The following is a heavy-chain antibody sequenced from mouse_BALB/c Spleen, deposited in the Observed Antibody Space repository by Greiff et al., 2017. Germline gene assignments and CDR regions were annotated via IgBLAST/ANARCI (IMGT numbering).Heavy chain of an antibody. Sequence: EVKVVESGGDLVKPGGSLKLSCAASGFTFSSYGMSWVRQTPDKRLEWVATISSGGSYTYYPDSVKGRFTISRDNAKNTLYLQMSSLKSEDTAMYYCARHGVGGGGYYAMDYWGQGTSVTVSS. CDR3: ARHGVGGGGYYAMDY. CDR2: ISSGGSYT. D-gene: IGHD1-1*01. V-gene: IGHV5-6*01. CDR1: GFTFSSYG. J-gene: IGHJ4*01.